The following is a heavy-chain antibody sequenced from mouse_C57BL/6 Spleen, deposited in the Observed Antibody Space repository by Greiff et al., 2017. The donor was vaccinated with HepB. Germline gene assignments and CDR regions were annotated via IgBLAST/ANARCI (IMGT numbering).Heavy chain of an antibody. Sequence: EVKLVESGGGLVQPGGSLKLSCAASGFTFSDYYMYWVRQTPEKRLEWVAYISNGGGSTYYPDTVKGRFTISRDNAKNTLYLQMSRLKSEDTAMYYCARRWFAYWGQGILVTVSA. CDR3: ARRWFAY. CDR2: ISNGGGST. J-gene: IGHJ3*01. CDR1: GFTFSDYY. V-gene: IGHV5-12*01.